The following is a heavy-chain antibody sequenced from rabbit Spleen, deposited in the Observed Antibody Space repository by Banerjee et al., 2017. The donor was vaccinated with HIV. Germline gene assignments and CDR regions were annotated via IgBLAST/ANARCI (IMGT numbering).Heavy chain of an antibody. D-gene: IGHD4-2*01. J-gene: IGHJ5*01. V-gene: IGHV1S47*01. CDR2: IYADYSIT. Sequence: QEQLMESGGGLVQPGGSLKLSCKASGFDFSNYGVSWVRQAPGKGLEWIAYIYADYSITDYANWVNGRFTISLDNAQNTVFLQMTSLTAADTATYFCARTGYAGAGYGLWLDLWGPGTLVTVS. CDR3: ARTGYAGAGYGLWLDL. CDR1: GFDFSNYG.